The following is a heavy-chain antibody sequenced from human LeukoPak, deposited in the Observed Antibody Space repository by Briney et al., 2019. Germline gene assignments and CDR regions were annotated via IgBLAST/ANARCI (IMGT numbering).Heavy chain of an antibody. D-gene: IGHD6-19*01. CDR1: GGTFSSYA. CDR3: VSTDSSGWCGDY. Sequence: SVKVSCKASGGTFSSYAISWVRQAPGQGLEWMGRIIPILGIANYAQKFQGRVTITADKSTSTAYMELSSLRSEDTAVYYCVSTDSSGWCGDYWGQGTLVTVSS. V-gene: IGHV1-69*04. J-gene: IGHJ4*02. CDR2: IIPILGIA.